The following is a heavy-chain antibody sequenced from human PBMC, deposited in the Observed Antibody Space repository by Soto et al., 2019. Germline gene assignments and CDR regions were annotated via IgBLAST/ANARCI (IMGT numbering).Heavy chain of an antibody. CDR1: GFTFSSYW. Sequence: GGSLRLSCAASGFTFSSYWMHWVRQAPGKGLVWVSRINSDGSSTSYADSVKGRFTISRDNAKNTLYLQMNSLRAEDTAVYYCARDLSIGGGGYDIDYWGQGTLVTVSS. CDR2: INSDGSST. V-gene: IGHV3-74*01. CDR3: ARDLSIGGGGYDIDY. J-gene: IGHJ4*02. D-gene: IGHD5-12*01.